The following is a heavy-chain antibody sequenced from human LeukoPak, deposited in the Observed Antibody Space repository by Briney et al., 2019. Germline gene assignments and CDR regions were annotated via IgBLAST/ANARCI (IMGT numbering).Heavy chain of an antibody. D-gene: IGHD1-14*01. V-gene: IGHV3-7*01. Sequence: GGSLRLSCAASGFTFSGHWMSWVRQAPGKGLEWVANINQGGSDKYYVDSVKGRFTISRDNAYNLLYLQMNSLRGEDTAVYYCTRDRSRAEDDWGQGTLVTVSS. CDR3: TRDRSRAEDD. CDR2: INQGGSDK. J-gene: IGHJ4*02. CDR1: GFTFSGHW.